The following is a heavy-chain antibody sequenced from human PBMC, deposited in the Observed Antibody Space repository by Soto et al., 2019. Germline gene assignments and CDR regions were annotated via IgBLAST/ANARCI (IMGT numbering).Heavy chain of an antibody. CDR1: GYTFTSYG. V-gene: IGHV1-3*04. Sequence: QVDLVQSGAEVKGPGASVRISCEASGYTFTSYGIHWVRQAPGQRLEWMGWINTGSSNTRYSPEFQARVTITRDTSASTAYMELNSLRSEDTAVYYCARAMPTAGYIDFDQWGQGTLVTVSS. CDR3: ARAMPTAGYIDFDQ. CDR2: INTGSSNT. D-gene: IGHD3-9*01. J-gene: IGHJ4*02.